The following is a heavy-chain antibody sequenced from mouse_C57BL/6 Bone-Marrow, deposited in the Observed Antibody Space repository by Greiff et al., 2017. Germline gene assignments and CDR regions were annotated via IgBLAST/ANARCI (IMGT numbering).Heavy chain of an antibody. V-gene: IGHV1-72*01. Sequence: VQLQQPGAELVKPGASVKLSCKASGYTFISYWLHWVLQRPGRGLEWIGRIDPNCGGTKYNAKFKSKATLTGDKPASTAYMQLSSLTSEDSAVYYCARGWLLPSYWGQGTLVTVSA. CDR1: GYTFISYW. CDR3: ARGWLLPSY. CDR2: IDPNCGGT. D-gene: IGHD2-3*01. J-gene: IGHJ3*01.